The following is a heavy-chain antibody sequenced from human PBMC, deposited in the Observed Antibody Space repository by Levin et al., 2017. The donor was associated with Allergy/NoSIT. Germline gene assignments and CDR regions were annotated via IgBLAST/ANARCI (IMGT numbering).Heavy chain of an antibody. D-gene: IGHD3-10*01. V-gene: IGHV3-23*01. CDR3: AKDRPPDYYGSGSYEPHSYFDL. J-gene: IGHJ2*01. CDR2: ISGSGGST. Sequence: PGGSLRLSCAASGFSFSSYAMSWVRQAPGKGLEWVSVISGSGGSTYYADSVKGRFTISRDNSKNTLYLQMNSLRAEDTAVYYCAKDRPPDYYGSGSYEPHSYFDLWGRGTLVTVSS. CDR1: GFSFSSYA.